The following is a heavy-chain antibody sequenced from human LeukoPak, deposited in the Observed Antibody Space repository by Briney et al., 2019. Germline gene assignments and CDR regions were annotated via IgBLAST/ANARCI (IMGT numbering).Heavy chain of an antibody. CDR3: ARGFYSNYYGLDV. V-gene: IGHV4-59*01. D-gene: IGHD6-13*01. CDR1: GYSISPYY. CDR2: IYYSGST. Sequence: PSETLSLTCTVSGYSISPYYWSWVRQPPGKGLEWVGYIYYSGSTYSNPSRKSRVTISEDTSKNRLSLRLSSVTAADTAVYYCARGFYSNYYGLDVSGQGTTVTVSS. J-gene: IGHJ6*02.